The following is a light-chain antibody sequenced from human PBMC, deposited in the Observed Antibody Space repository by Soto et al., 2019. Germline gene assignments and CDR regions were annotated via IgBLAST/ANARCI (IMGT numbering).Light chain of an antibody. Sequence: QSALTQPASVSGSPGQSIRISCTGTSSDVGGYNYVSWYQHQPGKAPKLVIFDVSGRPSGISNRFSGSKSGNTASLTISGLRPEDEADYYCNSYTDFNLYVFGTGTKLTVL. CDR3: NSYTDFNLYV. CDR1: SSDVGGYNY. CDR2: DVS. V-gene: IGLV2-14*03. J-gene: IGLJ1*01.